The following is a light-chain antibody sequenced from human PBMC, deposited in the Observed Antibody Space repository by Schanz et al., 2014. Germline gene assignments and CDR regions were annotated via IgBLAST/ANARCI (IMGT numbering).Light chain of an antibody. V-gene: IGKV3D-15*01. CDR1: QSVSSN. J-gene: IGKJ4*01. Sequence: ETVMTQSPGTLSVSPGERATLSCRASQSVSSNLAWYQQKPGQAPRLLMYGAFIRAAGIPDRFTGGGSGTDFTLTINSLEPEDFAVYYCQQRSNWPLTFGGGTKVEIK. CDR2: GAF. CDR3: QQRSNWPLT.